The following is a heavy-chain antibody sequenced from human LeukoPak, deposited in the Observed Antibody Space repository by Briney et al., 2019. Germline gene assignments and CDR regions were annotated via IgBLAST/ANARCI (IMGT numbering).Heavy chain of an antibody. J-gene: IGHJ3*02. D-gene: IGHD6-19*01. V-gene: IGHV4-59*01. CDR3: ATGYSSGWYAFDI. Sequence: SETLSLTCTVSGGSISSYYWSWIRQPPGKGLEWIGYIYYSGSTNYNPSLKSRVTISVATSKDQFSLKLSSVTAADTAVYYCATGYSSGWYAFDIWGQGTMVTVSS. CDR1: GGSISSYY. CDR2: IYYSGST.